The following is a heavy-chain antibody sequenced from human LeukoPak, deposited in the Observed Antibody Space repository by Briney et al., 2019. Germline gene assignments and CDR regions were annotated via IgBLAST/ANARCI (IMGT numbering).Heavy chain of an antibody. CDR2: ISGSGGST. CDR3: AKVALAAAEDYYYGMDV. V-gene: IGHV3-23*01. J-gene: IGHJ6*02. Sequence: GASLRLSCAASGFTFSSYAMSWVRQAPGKGLEWVSAISGSGGSTYYADSVKGRFTIPRDNSKNTLYLQMNSLRAEDTAVYYCAKVALAAAEDYYYGMDVWGQGTTVTVSS. CDR1: GFTFSSYA. D-gene: IGHD6-13*01.